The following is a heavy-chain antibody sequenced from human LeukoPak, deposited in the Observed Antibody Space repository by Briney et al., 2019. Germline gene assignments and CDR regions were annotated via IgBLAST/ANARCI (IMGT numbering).Heavy chain of an antibody. J-gene: IGHJ4*02. CDR1: GGSFSGYY. CDR2: INHSGST. V-gene: IGHV4-34*01. CDR3: ASEYCSSVSCRFDY. Sequence: PSETLSLTCAVYGGSFSGYYWSWIRQPPGKGLEWIGEINHSGSTNYNPSLKSRVIISVDTSKNQFSLKLSSVTAADTAVYYCASEYCSSVSCRFDYWGQGTLVTVSS. D-gene: IGHD2-2*01.